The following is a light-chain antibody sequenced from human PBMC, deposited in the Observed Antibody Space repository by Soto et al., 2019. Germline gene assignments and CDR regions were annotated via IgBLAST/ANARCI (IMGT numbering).Light chain of an antibody. CDR3: QQSFSPLWT. CDR2: AAS. CDR1: QSISNY. Sequence: DIQMTQSPSSLSASVGDRVTITCRASQSISNYVNWYQQKPGKAPKLLIYAASSMQSGVPPTFSGSGSETDFTLTISSLQPDDSATYYCQQSFSPLWTFGQGTKVEV. J-gene: IGKJ1*01. V-gene: IGKV1-39*01.